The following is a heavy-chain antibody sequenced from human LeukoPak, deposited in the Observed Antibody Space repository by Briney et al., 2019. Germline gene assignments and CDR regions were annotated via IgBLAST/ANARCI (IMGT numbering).Heavy chain of an antibody. D-gene: IGHD5-12*01. CDR3: AKVSDSGYDQDDY. J-gene: IGHJ4*02. CDR2: ISGSGGST. Sequence: GGSLRLSCAASGFTFSSYAMSWLRQAPGKGLDWVSAISGSGGSTYYADSVKGRFTISRDNSKNTLYLQMNSLKAADKAVYYCAKVSDSGYDQDDYWGQGTLVTVSS. V-gene: IGHV3-23*01. CDR1: GFTFSSYA.